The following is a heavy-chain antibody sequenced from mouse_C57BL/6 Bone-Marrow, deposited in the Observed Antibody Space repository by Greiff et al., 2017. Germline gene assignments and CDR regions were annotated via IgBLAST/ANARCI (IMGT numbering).Heavy chain of an antibody. CDR3: ARRDSNYPYYAMDY. D-gene: IGHD2-5*01. V-gene: IGHV1-85*01. CDR2: IYPRDGST. J-gene: IGHJ4*01. Sequence: QVQLKQSGPELVKPGASVKLSCKASGYTFTSYDINWVKQRPGQGLEWIGWIYPRDGSTKYNEKFKGKATLTVDTSSSTAYMELHSLTSEDSAVYFCARRDSNYPYYAMDYWGQGTSVTVSS. CDR1: GYTFTSYD.